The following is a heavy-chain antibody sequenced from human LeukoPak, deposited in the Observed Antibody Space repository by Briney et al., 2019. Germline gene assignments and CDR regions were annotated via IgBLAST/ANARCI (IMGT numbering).Heavy chain of an antibody. CDR3: ARNGGYGYYYYYMDV. D-gene: IGHD3-22*01. J-gene: IGHJ6*03. Sequence: GGSLRLSCAASGFTFSSYTMNWVRQAPGKGLEWVSSITSSSSYIYYADSVKGRFTISRDNAKNSLCLQMNSLRAEDTAVYYCARNGGYGYYYYYMDVWGKGTTVTVSS. V-gene: IGHV3-21*01. CDR1: GFTFSSYT. CDR2: ITSSSSYI.